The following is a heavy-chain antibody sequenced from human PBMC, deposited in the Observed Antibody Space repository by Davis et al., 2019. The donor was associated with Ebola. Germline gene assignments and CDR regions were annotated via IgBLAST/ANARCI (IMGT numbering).Heavy chain of an antibody. D-gene: IGHD3-3*01. CDR2: ISYDGSNK. Sequence: GESLKISCAASGFTFSSYGMHWVRQAPGKGLEWVAVISYDGSNKYYADSVKGRFTISRDNAKNPLYLQMNSLRAEDTAVYYCARGDFWSGYYMRYYYYGMDVWGQGTTVTVSS. CDR3: ARGDFWSGYYMRYYYYGMDV. V-gene: IGHV3-30*03. J-gene: IGHJ6*02. CDR1: GFTFSSYG.